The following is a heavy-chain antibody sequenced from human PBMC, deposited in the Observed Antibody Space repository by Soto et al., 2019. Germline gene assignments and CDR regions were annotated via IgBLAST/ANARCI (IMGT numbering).Heavy chain of an antibody. Sequence: GGSRRCPXAPCGLPSGSYGRQWFRQVPGKGREWVEVISYVGSNKYYADSVKGRFTISRDNSKNTLYLQMSSLRAEDTAVYYCAKDQNRVGFIDVVVTANNGMGVWGQGTTVTVSS. J-gene: IGHJ6*02. CDR2: ISYVGSNK. D-gene: IGHD2-21*02. CDR1: GLPSGSYG. CDR3: AKDQNRVGFIDVVVTANNGMGV. V-gene: IGHV3-30*18.